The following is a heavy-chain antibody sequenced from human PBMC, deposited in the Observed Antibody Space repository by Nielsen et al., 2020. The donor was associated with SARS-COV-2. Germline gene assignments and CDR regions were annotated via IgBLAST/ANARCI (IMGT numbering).Heavy chain of an antibody. CDR1: GGTFSSYA. J-gene: IGHJ3*02. CDR2: IIPIFGTA. CDR3: ARDLRGRRDSGSSPPAAFDI. Sequence: SVKVSCKASGGTFSSYAISWVRQAPGQGLEWMGGIIPIFGTANYAQKFQGRVTMTRDTSTSTVYMELSSLRSEDTAVYYCARDLRGRRDSGSSPPAAFDIWGQGTMVTVSS. D-gene: IGHD1-26*01. V-gene: IGHV1-69*05.